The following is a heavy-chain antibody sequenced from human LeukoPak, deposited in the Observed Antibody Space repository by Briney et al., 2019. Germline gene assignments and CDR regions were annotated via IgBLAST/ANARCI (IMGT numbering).Heavy chain of an antibody. Sequence: ASVKVSCKVSGYTLTELSMHWVRQAPGKGLEWMGGFDPEDGETIYAQKFQGRVTMTEDTSTDAAYMELSSLGSEDTAVYYCATSDPRYSGSYVYDYWGQGTLVTVSS. D-gene: IGHD1-26*01. J-gene: IGHJ4*02. CDR3: ATSDPRYSGSYVYDY. CDR1: GYTLTELS. V-gene: IGHV1-24*01. CDR2: FDPEDGET.